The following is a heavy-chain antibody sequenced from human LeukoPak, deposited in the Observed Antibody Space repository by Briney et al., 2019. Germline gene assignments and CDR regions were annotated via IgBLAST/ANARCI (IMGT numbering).Heavy chain of an antibody. D-gene: IGHD2-2*01. CDR1: GYTFTGYY. J-gene: IGHJ4*02. V-gene: IGHV1-2*06. CDR3: ARDPGGYQLLLQPFDY. Sequence: ASVKVSCKASGYTFTGYYMHWVRQAPGQGLEWMGRINPNSGGTNYAQKFQGRVTMTRDTSISTAYMELSRLRSDDTAVYYCARDPGGYQLLLQPFDYWAREPWSPSPQ. CDR2: INPNSGGT.